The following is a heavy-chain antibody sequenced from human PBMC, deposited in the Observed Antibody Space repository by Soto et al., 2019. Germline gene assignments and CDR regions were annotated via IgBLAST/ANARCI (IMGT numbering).Heavy chain of an antibody. V-gene: IGHV1-46*01. Sequence: ASVKVSCKASGYPFTNYYMHWVRQAPGQGLEWMGIINPSGGSTSYAQKFQGRVTMTRDTSTSTVYMQLSSLRSGDTAVYYCARETTLDRYFDCWGQGILVTVSS. J-gene: IGHJ4*02. D-gene: IGHD4-17*01. CDR1: GYPFTNYY. CDR2: INPSGGST. CDR3: ARETTLDRYFDC.